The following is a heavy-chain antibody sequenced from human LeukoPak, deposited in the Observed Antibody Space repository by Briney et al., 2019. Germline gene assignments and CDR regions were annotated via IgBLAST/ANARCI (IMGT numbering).Heavy chain of an antibody. D-gene: IGHD4-23*01. CDR2: ISTDGSSK. CDR3: ARDEDDYGGKSALGY. V-gene: IGHV3-74*01. CDR1: GFSFSSYW. J-gene: IGHJ4*02. Sequence: GGSLRLSCAASGFSFSSYWLHWVRQAPGKGLVWVARISTDGSSKSYADSVKGRFTISRDNAKNTLYLQMNSLRAEDTAVYYCARDEDDYGGKSALGYWGQGTLVTVSS.